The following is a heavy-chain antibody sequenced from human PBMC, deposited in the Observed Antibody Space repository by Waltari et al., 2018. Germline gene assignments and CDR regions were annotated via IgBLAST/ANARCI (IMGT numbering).Heavy chain of an antibody. CDR1: GVSITSHRHY. D-gene: IGHD5-12*01. Sequence: QLQLQESGPRLVRPSETLSFICRVPGVSITSHRHYWAWIRQSPGQGLEWVGTVSYSGTTYISPSLKSRVSVSRDTSKNQVSLILGSVTAADMAVYYCATYIGASVGTAAFDVWGQGTMVTVSS. J-gene: IGHJ3*01. CDR2: VSYSGTT. V-gene: IGHV4-39*01. CDR3: ATYIGASVGTAAFDV.